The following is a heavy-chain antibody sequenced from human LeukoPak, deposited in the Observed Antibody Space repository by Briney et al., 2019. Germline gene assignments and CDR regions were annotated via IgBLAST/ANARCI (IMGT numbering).Heavy chain of an antibody. V-gene: IGHV3-74*01. CDR3: ARVTAGYSHRSGYHAFDY. J-gene: IGHJ4*02. Sequence: GGSLRLSCAASGFTISSYRMHWVRQAPGKGLVWVSRINSDGSSTSYADSVMGRFTISRDNAKNTLYLQMNSLRAEDTAVYYCARVTAGYSHRSGYHAFDYWGQGTLVTVSS. D-gene: IGHD3-22*01. CDR2: INSDGSST. CDR1: GFTISSYR.